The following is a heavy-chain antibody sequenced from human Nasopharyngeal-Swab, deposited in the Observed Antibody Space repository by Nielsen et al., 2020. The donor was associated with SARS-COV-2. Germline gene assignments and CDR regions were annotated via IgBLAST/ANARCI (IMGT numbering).Heavy chain of an antibody. J-gene: IGHJ4*02. CDR2: IWYDGSNK. D-gene: IGHD4-23*01. Sequence: WIRQHPGKGLEWVAVIWYDGSNKYYADSVKGRFTISRDNPKNTVYLQMSSLRGEDTAVYYCAAAPSGDYGGYWGQGTLVTVSS. V-gene: IGHV3-33*01. CDR3: AAAPSGDYGGY.